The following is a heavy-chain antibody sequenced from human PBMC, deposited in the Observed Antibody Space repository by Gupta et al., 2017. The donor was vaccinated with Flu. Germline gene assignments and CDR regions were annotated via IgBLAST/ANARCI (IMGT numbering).Heavy chain of an antibody. CDR1: GFSFSSSW. V-gene: IGHV3-74*01. Sequence: EVQLVESGGGLVRPGGSLRLSCAASGFSFSSSWMPWVRQAPGKGLVWVSRINSDGSGTRYADSVRGRFTIARDNAKNTMYLEMNSLRAEDTAVYYCARGRNWNEVFDSWGQGTLVTVSS. CDR2: INSDGSGT. D-gene: IGHD1-1*01. J-gene: IGHJ4*02. CDR3: ARGRNWNEVFDS.